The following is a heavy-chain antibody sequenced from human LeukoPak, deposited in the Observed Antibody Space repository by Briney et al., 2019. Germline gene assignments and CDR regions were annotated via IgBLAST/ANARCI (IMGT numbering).Heavy chain of an antibody. V-gene: IGHV1-2*02. D-gene: IGHD6-19*01. CDR1: GYTFTGYY. CDR3: ARVSRGWFYYFDY. Sequence: ASVKVSCKASGYTFTGYYMHWVRQAPGQGLEWMGWINPNSGGTNYAQKFQGRVTMTRDTSISTAYMELSRLRSDDTAVYYCARVSRGWFYYFDYWGQGTLVTVSS. CDR2: INPNSGGT. J-gene: IGHJ4*02.